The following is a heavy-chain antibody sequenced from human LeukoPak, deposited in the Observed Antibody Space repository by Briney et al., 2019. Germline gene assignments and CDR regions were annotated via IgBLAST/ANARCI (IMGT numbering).Heavy chain of an antibody. Sequence: GRSLRLSCAASGFTFSSYSMNWVRQAPGKGLEWVSYISSSSSTIYYADSVKGRFTISRDNAKNSLYLQMNSLRAEDTAVYYCAREPPVYGDLGIDYWGQGTLVTVSS. D-gene: IGHD4-17*01. CDR1: GFTFSSYS. J-gene: IGHJ4*02. CDR3: AREPPVYGDLGIDY. V-gene: IGHV3-48*01. CDR2: ISSSSSTI.